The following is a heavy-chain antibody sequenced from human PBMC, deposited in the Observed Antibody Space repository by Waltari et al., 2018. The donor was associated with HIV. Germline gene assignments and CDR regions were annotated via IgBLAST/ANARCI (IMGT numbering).Heavy chain of an antibody. J-gene: IGHJ6*02. CDR1: GGSISSDNYY. CDR3: ARGDGDRPRRSVDV. Sequence: QVQLQQSGPGLVKPSQTLSPTCTVSGGSISSDNYYWNWSRQHPGKGLEWIGYLVYSGITYYNPSLNSRVTISGDTSKNECSLKLNSVTAADTAVYYCARGDGDRPRRSVDVWGQGTTVTVSS. CDR2: LVYSGIT. V-gene: IGHV4-31*03.